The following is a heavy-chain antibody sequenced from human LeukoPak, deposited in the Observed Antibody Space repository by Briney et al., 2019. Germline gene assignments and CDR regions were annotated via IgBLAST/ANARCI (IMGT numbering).Heavy chain of an antibody. CDR3: ARTYGDYGWVDY. V-gene: IGHV4-39*01. D-gene: IGHD4-17*01. J-gene: IGHJ4*02. CDR1: GGSISTNSYY. Sequence: SETLSLTCTVSGGSISTNSYYWHWIRQPPGKGLEWIGSIYYSGSTDYNPSLKSRVTISVDTSKNQFSLKLSSVTAADTAVYYCARTYGDYGWVDYWGQGTLVTVSS. CDR2: IYYSGST.